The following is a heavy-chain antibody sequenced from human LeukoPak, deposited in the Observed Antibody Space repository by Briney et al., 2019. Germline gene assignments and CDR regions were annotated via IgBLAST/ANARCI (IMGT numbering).Heavy chain of an antibody. V-gene: IGHV3-66*04. D-gene: IGHD1-1*01. CDR3: ARHGGTTGTDYYYGMDV. CDR2: IYSGGST. J-gene: IGHJ6*02. CDR1: GFTVSSNY. Sequence: GGSLRLSCAASGFTVSSNYMSWVRQAPGKGLEWVSVIYSGGSTYYADSVKGRFTISRDNSKNTLYLQMNGLRAEDTAVYYCARHGGTTGTDYYYGMDVWGQGTTVTVSS.